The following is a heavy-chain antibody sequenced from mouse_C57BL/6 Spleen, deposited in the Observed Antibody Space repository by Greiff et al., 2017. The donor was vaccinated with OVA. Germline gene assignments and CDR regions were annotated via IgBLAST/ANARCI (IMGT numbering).Heavy chain of an antibody. Sequence: VQLQQSGPELVKPGASVKISCKASGYSFTDYNMNWVKQSNGKSLEWIGVINPNYGTTSYNQKFKGKATLTVDQSSSTAYMQLNSLTSEDSAVDYGARAFITTVVATNYFDYWGQGTTLTVSS. CDR3: ARAFITTVVATNYFDY. D-gene: IGHD1-1*01. CDR1: GYSFTDYN. CDR2: INPNYGTT. J-gene: IGHJ2*01. V-gene: IGHV1-39*01.